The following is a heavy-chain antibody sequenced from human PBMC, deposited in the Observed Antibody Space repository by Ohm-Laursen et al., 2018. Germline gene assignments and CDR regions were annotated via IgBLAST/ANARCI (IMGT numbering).Heavy chain of an antibody. CDR3: ARENTAHYYGMDV. Sequence: GASVKVSCKSSGYTFTSYYMHWVRQAPGQGLEWMGWINPNSGGTNYAQKFQGRVTMTRDTSISTAYMELSRLRSDDTAVYYCARENTAHYYGMDVWGQGTTVTVSS. D-gene: IGHD4-17*01. CDR1: GYTFTSYY. V-gene: IGHV1-2*02. CDR2: INPNSGGT. J-gene: IGHJ6*02.